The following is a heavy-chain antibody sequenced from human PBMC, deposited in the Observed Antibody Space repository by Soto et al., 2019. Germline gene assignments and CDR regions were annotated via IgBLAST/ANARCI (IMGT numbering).Heavy chain of an antibody. CDR3: AKGRNVLLWFGEFQ. V-gene: IGHV3-23*01. CDR1: GFTFSSYA. CDR2: ISGSGGST. J-gene: IGHJ4*02. D-gene: IGHD3-10*01. Sequence: GGSLRLSCAASGFTFSSYAMSWVRQAPGKGLEWVSAISGSGGSTYYADSVKGRFTISRDNSKNTLYLQMNSLRAEDTAVYYCAKGRNVLLWFGEFQWGQGTLVTVSS.